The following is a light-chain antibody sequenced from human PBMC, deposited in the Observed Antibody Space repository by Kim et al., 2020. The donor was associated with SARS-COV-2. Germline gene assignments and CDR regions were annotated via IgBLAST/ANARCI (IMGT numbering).Light chain of an antibody. CDR2: EAS. CDR3: QQANSFPLS. Sequence: ASVEDRVTITCRASQSISSGLAWYQQKPGKAPKLLIYEASSLRSGVPSRFSGSGSGTVFTLTINGLQPEDFATYYCQQANSFPLSFGGGTKVDIK. J-gene: IGKJ4*01. CDR1: QSISSG. V-gene: IGKV1-12*01.